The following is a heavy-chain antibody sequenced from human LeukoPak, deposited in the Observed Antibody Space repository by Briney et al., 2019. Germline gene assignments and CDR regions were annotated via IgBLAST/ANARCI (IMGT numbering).Heavy chain of an antibody. CDR1: GGSFSGYY. Sequence: SETLSLTCAVYGGSFSGYYWSWIRQPPGKGLEWIGEINHSGSTNYNPSLKSRVTISVDTSKNQFSLKLSSVTAADTAVYYCARGSYYDFWSGYYSGNRWFDPWGQGTLVTVSS. CDR3: ARGSYYDFWSGYYSGNRWFDP. D-gene: IGHD3-3*01. CDR2: INHSGST. V-gene: IGHV4-34*01. J-gene: IGHJ5*02.